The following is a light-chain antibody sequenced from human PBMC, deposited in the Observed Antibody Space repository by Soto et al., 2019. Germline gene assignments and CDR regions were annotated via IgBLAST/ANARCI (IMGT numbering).Light chain of an antibody. J-gene: IGKJ1*01. CDR1: QSVGSNF. CDR3: QQYGTSSTWT. V-gene: IGKV3-20*01. Sequence: ELVLTQSPGTLSLSPGERATLSCRASQSVGSNFLAWYQQKPGQAPRVLIYGASIRATGIPDRFSGSGSGTDFTLTISRLEPEDFAVFYCQQYGTSSTWTFGQGTKVEIK. CDR2: GAS.